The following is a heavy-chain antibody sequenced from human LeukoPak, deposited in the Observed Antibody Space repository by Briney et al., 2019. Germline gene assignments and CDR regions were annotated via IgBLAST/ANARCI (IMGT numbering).Heavy chain of an antibody. D-gene: IGHD6-19*01. CDR3: ARAGFYSGWYVVDF. Sequence: QAGGSLRLSCAASGFTVNNNYMSWVRQRPGKGLEWVSVIYSGGNTYYADSVRGRFTISRDNSQNTLYLQMNSLRVDDTALYFCARAGFYSGWYVVDFWGHGTLVTVSS. J-gene: IGHJ4*01. CDR1: GFTVNNNY. V-gene: IGHV3-53*03. CDR2: IYSGGNT.